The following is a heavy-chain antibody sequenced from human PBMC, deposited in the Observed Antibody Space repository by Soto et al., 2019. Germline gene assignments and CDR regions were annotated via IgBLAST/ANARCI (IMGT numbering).Heavy chain of an antibody. J-gene: IGHJ6*02. V-gene: IGHV3-21*06. Sequence: EVQLVESGGGLVKPGGSLRLSCAASGFTFSSYSMNWVRQAPGKGLEWVSSISSSSSYIYYADSVKGRFTISRDNAKNALYLQMNSLRAEDTAVYYCAREDSSNFYYYYYGMDVWGQGTTVTVSS. CDR1: GFTFSSYS. CDR2: ISSSSSYI. D-gene: IGHD3-22*01. CDR3: AREDSSNFYYYYYGMDV.